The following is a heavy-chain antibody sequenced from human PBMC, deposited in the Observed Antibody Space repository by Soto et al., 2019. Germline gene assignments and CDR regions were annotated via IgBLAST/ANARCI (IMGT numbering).Heavy chain of an antibody. Sequence: ASVKVSCKASGYTFTGYYMHWVRQAPEQGLEWMGWINPNSGGTNYAQKFQGRVTMTRDTSISTAYMELSSLRSEDTAVYYCASLQVAAGRIGSYFDDWGQGTRVTVSS. V-gene: IGHV1-2*02. J-gene: IGHJ4*02. CDR1: GYTFTGYY. CDR2: INPNSGGT. D-gene: IGHD6-13*01. CDR3: ASLQVAAGRIGSYFDD.